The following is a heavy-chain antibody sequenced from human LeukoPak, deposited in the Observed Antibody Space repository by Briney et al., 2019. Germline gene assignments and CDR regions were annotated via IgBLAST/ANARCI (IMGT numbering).Heavy chain of an antibody. CDR1: GGTFSSYA. D-gene: IGHD2-15*01. J-gene: IGHJ3*02. V-gene: IGHV1-69*05. CDR2: IIPIFCTA. Sequence: ASVKVSCKASGGTFSSYAISWVRQAPGQGLEWMGRIIPIFCTANYAQEFQGRVTITTDEYTSTAYMELSSLRSEDTAVYYCARGGLVVAAIGAFDIWGQGTMVTVSS. CDR3: ARGGLVVAAIGAFDI.